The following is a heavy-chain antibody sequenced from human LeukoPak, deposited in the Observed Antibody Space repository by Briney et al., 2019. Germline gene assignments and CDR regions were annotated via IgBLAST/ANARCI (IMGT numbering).Heavy chain of an antibody. CDR1: GGSISSGGHY. Sequence: SETLSLTCTVSGGSISSGGHYWSWIRQHPAKCLEWIGYIYYGGSAYYNPSLESRVTISIDTSKNQFSLKLTSVTAADTAVYFCARGTLRLFDYWGQGTLVTVSS. CDR3: ARGTLRLFDY. D-gene: IGHD5/OR15-5a*01. J-gene: IGHJ4*02. V-gene: IGHV4-31*03. CDR2: IYYGGSA.